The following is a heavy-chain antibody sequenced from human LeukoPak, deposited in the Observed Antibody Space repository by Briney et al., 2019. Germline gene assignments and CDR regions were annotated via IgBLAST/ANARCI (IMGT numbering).Heavy chain of an antibody. Sequence: GGSLRLSCAASGFTFSNYAISWVRQAPGKGLEWVSAIDGSGDHRFYTDSVKGRFTISRDNSKNRVYLQTNSLRAEDTAIYYCAKGSAKWELYDYWGQGTLVSVSS. CDR3: AKGSAKWELYDY. V-gene: IGHV3-23*05. D-gene: IGHD1-26*01. CDR2: IDGSGDHR. CDR1: GFTFSNYA. J-gene: IGHJ4*02.